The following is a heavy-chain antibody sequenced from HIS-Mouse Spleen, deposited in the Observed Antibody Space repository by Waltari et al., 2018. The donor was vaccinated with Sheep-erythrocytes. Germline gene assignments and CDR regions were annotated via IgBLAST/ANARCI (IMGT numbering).Heavy chain of an antibody. J-gene: IGHJ4*02. CDR1: GGSISSYY. Sequence: QVQLQESGPGLVKPSETLSLTCTVSGGSISSYYWSWIRQPPGKGLEWIGYIYYSGSTNYNPSLKSRVTISVDTSKNQFSLKLSSVTAADTAVYYCARESRRNNFWSGYYYFDYWGQGTLVTVSS. CDR3: ARESRRNNFWSGYYYFDY. CDR2: IYYSGST. V-gene: IGHV4-59*01. D-gene: IGHD3-3*01.